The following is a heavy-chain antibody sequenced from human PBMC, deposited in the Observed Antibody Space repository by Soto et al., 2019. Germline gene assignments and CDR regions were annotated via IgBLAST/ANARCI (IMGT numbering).Heavy chain of an antibody. Sequence: PSATLSLTCTASGASISDYYWSWIRQPAGKGLECIGRIYASGNTNYNPSLKSRVTMSVDTSKNQFSLTLNSVTAADTAVYYCARESRSALGTVEHWGRGTLVTVSS. V-gene: IGHV4-4*07. CDR1: GASISDYY. D-gene: IGHD6-13*01. J-gene: IGHJ4*02. CDR3: ARESRSALGTVEH. CDR2: IYASGNT.